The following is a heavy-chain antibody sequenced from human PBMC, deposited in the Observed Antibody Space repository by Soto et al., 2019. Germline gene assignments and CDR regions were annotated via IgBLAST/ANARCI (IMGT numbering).Heavy chain of an antibody. CDR2: INAGNGNT. CDR1: GYTFTSYA. D-gene: IGHD2-2*01. V-gene: IGHV1-3*01. J-gene: IGHJ5*02. CDR3: ARVLRRYCSSTSCYWFDP. Sequence: GASVKVSCKASGYTFTSYAMHWVRQAPGQRLEWMGWINAGNGNTKYSQKFQGRVTITRDTSASTAYMELSSLRSEDTAVYYCARVLRRYCSSTSCYWFDPWGQGTLVTVSS.